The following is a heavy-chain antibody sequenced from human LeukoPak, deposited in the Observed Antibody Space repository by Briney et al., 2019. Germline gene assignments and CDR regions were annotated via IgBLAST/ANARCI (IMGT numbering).Heavy chain of an antibody. D-gene: IGHD5-18*01. CDR3: ARDHYSYGYGWFDP. CDR2: IIPIFGTA. Sequence: SVKVSCKASGGTFSSYTISWVRQAPGQGLEWMGRIIPIFGTANYAQKFQGRVTITADESTSTAYMELSSLRSEDTAVYYCARDHYSYGYGWFDPWGQGTLVTVSS. J-gene: IGHJ5*02. V-gene: IGHV1-69*13. CDR1: GGTFSSYT.